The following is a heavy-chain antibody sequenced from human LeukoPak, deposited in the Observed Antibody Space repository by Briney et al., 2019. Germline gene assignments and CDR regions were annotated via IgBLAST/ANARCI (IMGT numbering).Heavy chain of an antibody. CDR1: GFTFSSYG. CDR3: AKVGGGPGTTSNYYYTMGV. D-gene: IGHD1-1*01. CDR2: VSYDGSDE. Sequence: GGSLRLSCAASGFTFSSYGMHWVRQAPGKGLEWVAVVSYDGSDEQYADSVKGRFTISRDNSKNTLYLQMNSLRVEDTAVYYCAKVGGGPGTTSNYYYTMGVWGQGTTVTVSS. V-gene: IGHV3-30*18. J-gene: IGHJ6*02.